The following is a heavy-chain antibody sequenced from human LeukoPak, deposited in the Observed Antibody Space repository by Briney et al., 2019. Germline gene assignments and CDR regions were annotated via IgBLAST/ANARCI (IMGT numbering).Heavy chain of an antibody. Sequence: PGGSLRLSCAASGFTFSSYEMNWVRQAPGKGLEWVSYISSSGGTIYYADSVKGRFTISRDNAKNSLYLQMNSLRAEDTAVYYCARFIAVAGLFDYWGQGTLVTVSS. V-gene: IGHV3-48*03. CDR2: ISSSGGTI. D-gene: IGHD6-19*01. CDR1: GFTFSSYE. J-gene: IGHJ4*02. CDR3: ARFIAVAGLFDY.